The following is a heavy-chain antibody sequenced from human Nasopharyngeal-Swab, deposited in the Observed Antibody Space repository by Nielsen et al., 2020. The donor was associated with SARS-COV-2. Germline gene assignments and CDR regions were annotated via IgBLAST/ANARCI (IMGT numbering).Heavy chain of an antibody. V-gene: IGHV3-21*01. CDR1: GFTFSSYS. CDR3: ARGSYYYDSSGYYDY. J-gene: IGHJ4*02. Sequence: GGSLRLSCAASGFTFSSYSMNWVRQAPGKGLEWVSSISSSSSYIYYADSVKGRFTISRDNAKNSLYLQMNSLRAEDTAVYYCARGSYYYDSSGYYDYWGQGTLVNVSS. CDR2: ISSSSSYI. D-gene: IGHD3-22*01.